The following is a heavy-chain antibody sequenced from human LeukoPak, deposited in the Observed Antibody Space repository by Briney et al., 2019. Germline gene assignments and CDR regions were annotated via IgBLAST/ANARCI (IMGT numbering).Heavy chain of an antibody. CDR2: IYHSGTT. Sequence: SETLSLTCAVYGGSFSGYYWSWIRQPPGKGLEWIASIYHSGTTYYNPSLKSRVTIFVHTSDNQFSLKLSSMTAADTAAYYCATGGGIAVAHAWGQGIVVTVSS. CDR3: ATGGGIAVAHA. D-gene: IGHD6-19*01. V-gene: IGHV4-34*01. J-gene: IGHJ4*02. CDR1: GGSFSGYY.